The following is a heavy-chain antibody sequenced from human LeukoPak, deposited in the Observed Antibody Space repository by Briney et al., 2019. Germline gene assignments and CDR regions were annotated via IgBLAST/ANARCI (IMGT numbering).Heavy chain of an antibody. Sequence: RASVKVSCKASGGTFSSYAISWVRQAPGQGLEWMGRIIPILGIANYAQKFQGRVTITADKSTSTAYMELSSLRSEDTAVYYCAREDYYDSSGYYVGYWGQGTLVTVSS. V-gene: IGHV1-69*04. CDR2: IIPILGIA. J-gene: IGHJ4*02. CDR3: AREDYYDSSGYYVGY. CDR1: GGTFSSYA. D-gene: IGHD3-22*01.